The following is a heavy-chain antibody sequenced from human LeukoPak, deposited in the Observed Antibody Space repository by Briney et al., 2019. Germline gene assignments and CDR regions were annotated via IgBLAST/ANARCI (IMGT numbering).Heavy chain of an antibody. CDR2: IYPGDSDT. CDR3: ARQELLWFGELLSRPYYFDY. J-gene: IGHJ4*02. D-gene: IGHD3-10*01. CDR1: GYSFTSYW. V-gene: IGHV5-51*01. Sequence: TPGESLKISCKGSGYSFTSYWIGWVRQMPGKGLEWMGIIYPGDSDTRYSPSFQGQVTISADKSISTAYLQWSSLKASDTAMYYCARQELLWFGELLSRPYYFDYWGQGTLVTVSS.